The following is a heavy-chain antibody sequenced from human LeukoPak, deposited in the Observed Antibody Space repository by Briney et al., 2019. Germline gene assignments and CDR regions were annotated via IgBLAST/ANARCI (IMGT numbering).Heavy chain of an antibody. CDR2: IYSTGST. CDR3: ARVAFWSGYYTHFDY. D-gene: IGHD3-3*01. CDR1: GGSISGYY. V-gene: IGHV4-4*07. J-gene: IGHJ4*02. Sequence: MSSETLSLTCTVSGGSISGYYWSWIRQPAGKALEWIGRIYSTGSTHYNPSLKSRVTMSVDTSKNQFSLKLSSVTAADAAVYYCARVAFWSGYYTHFDYWGQGTLVTVSS.